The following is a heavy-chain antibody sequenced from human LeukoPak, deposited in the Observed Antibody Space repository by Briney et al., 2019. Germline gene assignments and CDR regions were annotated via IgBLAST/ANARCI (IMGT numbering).Heavy chain of an antibody. CDR1: GFTFSNYG. CDR3: AKELAYCGGDCYSSSDY. D-gene: IGHD2-21*02. J-gene: IGHJ4*02. V-gene: IGHV3-30*02. Sequence: GGSLRLSCTTSGFTFSNYGMHWVRQAPGKGLEWVAFIRYDGSNKYYTDSVKGRFTISRDNSNNTLYLRMNSLGPEDMAVYYCAKELAYCGGDCYSSSDYWGQGTLVTVSS. CDR2: IRYDGSNK.